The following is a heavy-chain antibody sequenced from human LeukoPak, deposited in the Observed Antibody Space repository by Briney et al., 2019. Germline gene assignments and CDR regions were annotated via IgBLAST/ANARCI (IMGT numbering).Heavy chain of an antibody. D-gene: IGHD6-13*01. Sequence: PGRSLRLSCAASGFTLSSHSMNWVRQAPGKGLEWVSSISSSSTYIYYADSVKGRFTISRDNAKNSLYLQMSSLRAEDTAVYYCARVEGASSSLPSPYFYGMDVWGQGTTVTVSS. J-gene: IGHJ6*02. CDR2: ISSSSTYI. CDR1: GFTLSSHS. CDR3: ARVEGASSSLPSPYFYGMDV. V-gene: IGHV3-21*01.